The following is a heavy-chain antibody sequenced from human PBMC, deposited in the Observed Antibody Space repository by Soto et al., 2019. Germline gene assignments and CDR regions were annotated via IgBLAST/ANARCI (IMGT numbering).Heavy chain of an antibody. J-gene: IGHJ4*02. Sequence: SGPTLVNPTETLTLTCSVSGFSLTDTRMGVSWIRQAPGKALEWLAHIISNDDKTYSTSLKSRLTISKDTSKSQVVLRMTNMDPVDTGRYYCASALFPYHSDGYYFEFDYWGPGTLVTVSS. CDR2: IISNDDK. CDR3: ASALFPYHSDGYYFEFDY. CDR1: GFSLTDTRMG. D-gene: IGHD3-9*01. V-gene: IGHV2-26*01.